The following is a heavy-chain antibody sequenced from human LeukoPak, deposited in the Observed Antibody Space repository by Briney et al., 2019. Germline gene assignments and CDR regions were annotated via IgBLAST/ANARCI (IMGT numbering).Heavy chain of an antibody. D-gene: IGHD3-9*01. Sequence: PSETLSLTCTVSGGSISSGGYYWSWIRQHPGKGLEWIGYIYYSGSTYCNPSLKSRVTISVDTSKNQFSLKLSSVTAADTAAYYCARGRFYYDILTGYHDYWGQGTLVTVSS. V-gene: IGHV4-31*03. J-gene: IGHJ4*02. CDR3: ARGRFYYDILTGYHDY. CDR2: IYYSGST. CDR1: GGSISSGGYY.